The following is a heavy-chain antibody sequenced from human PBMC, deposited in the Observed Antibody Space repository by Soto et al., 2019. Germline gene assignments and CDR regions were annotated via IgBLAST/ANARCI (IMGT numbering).Heavy chain of an antibody. V-gene: IGHV4-59*01. Sequence: SETLSLTCTVSGGSISSYYWSWIRQPPGKGLEWIGYIYYSGSTNYNPSLKSRVTISVDTSKNQFSLKLSSVTAADTAVYYCARDRSGSYYPYYFDYWGQGTLVTVSS. CDR3: ARDRSGSYYPYYFDY. CDR2: IYYSGST. J-gene: IGHJ4*02. CDR1: GGSISSYY. D-gene: IGHD1-26*01.